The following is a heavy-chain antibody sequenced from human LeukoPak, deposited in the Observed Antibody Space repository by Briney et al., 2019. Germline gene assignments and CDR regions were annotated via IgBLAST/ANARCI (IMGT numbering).Heavy chain of an antibody. Sequence: SETLSLTCTVSGGSISSGSYYWSWIRQPPGKGLEWIGEINHSGSTNYNPSLKSRVTISVDTSKNQFSLKLSSVTAADTAVYYCARVFDSGSQAYFYYMDVWGKGTTVTISS. CDR3: ARVFDSGSQAYFYYMDV. D-gene: IGHD3-10*01. J-gene: IGHJ6*03. CDR2: INHSGST. CDR1: GGSISSGSYY. V-gene: IGHV4-39*07.